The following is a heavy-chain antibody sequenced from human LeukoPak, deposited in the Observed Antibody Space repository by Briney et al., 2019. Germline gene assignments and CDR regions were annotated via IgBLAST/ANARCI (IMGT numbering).Heavy chain of an antibody. Sequence: GGSLRLSCAASGFVFKNYWMSWVRQAPGKGLEWLANINYDGSEKYHVDSVKGRFTISRDNAKNSLYLQMNSPRVEDTAVYYCGKSEVTIPDSHWGQGTPVTVSS. D-gene: IGHD2-21*02. CDR1: GFVFKNYW. CDR3: GKSEVTIPDSH. CDR2: INYDGSEK. J-gene: IGHJ4*02. V-gene: IGHV3-7*01.